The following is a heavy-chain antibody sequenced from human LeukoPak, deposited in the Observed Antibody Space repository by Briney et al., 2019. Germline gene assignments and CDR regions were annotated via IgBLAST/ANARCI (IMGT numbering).Heavy chain of an antibody. D-gene: IGHD5-18*01. J-gene: IGHJ4*02. CDR1: GFTFSSYS. CDR2: ISSSSSYI. V-gene: IGHV3-21*01. Sequence: PGGSLRLSCAASGFTFSSYSMNWVRQAPGKGLEWVSSISSSSSYIYYADSVKGRFTISRDNAKNSLYLQMNSLRAEDTAVYYCARVDTAMGPLGDYWGQGTLVTVSS. CDR3: ARVDTAMGPLGDY.